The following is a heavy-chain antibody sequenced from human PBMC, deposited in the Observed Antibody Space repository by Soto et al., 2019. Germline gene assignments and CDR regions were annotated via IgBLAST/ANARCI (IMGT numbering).Heavy chain of an antibody. CDR2: IYYSGST. D-gene: IGHD6-19*01. CDR1: GGSISDFY. J-gene: IGHJ4*02. Sequence: SETLSLTCTVSGGSISDFYWSWIRQPPGKGLEWIGYIYYSGSTNYNPSLKSRVTMSVDTSKNQFSLKLSSVTAADTAVYYCARARGSGWYHTFDYWGQGTLVTVSS. V-gene: IGHV4-59*12. CDR3: ARARGSGWYHTFDY.